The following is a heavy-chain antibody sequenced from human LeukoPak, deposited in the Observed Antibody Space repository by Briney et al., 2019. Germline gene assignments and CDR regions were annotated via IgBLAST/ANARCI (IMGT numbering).Heavy chain of an antibody. V-gene: IGHV3-30*18. CDR3: AKRGAVTTKSPLYYYMDV. CDR1: GFTFSSYG. Sequence: GGSLRLSCAASGFTFSSYGMHWVRQAPGKGLEWVAVISYDGSNKYYADSVKGRFTISRDNSKDTLYLQMNSLRAEDTAVYYCAKRGAVTTKSPLYYYMDVWGKGTTVTVSS. D-gene: IGHD4-17*01. CDR2: ISYDGSNK. J-gene: IGHJ6*03.